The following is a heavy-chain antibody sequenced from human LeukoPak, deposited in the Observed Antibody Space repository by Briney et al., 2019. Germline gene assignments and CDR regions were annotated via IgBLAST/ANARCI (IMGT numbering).Heavy chain of an antibody. CDR3: ARQSHYYYYGMDV. J-gene: IGHJ6*02. CDR1: GGSISSYY. Sequence: SETLSLTCTVSGGSISSYYWSWIRQPPGKGLEWIGYIYYSGGTNYNPSLKSRVTISVDTSKNQFSLKLSSVTAADTAVYYCARQSHYYYYGMDVWGQGTTVTVSS. V-gene: IGHV4-59*08. CDR2: IYYSGGT.